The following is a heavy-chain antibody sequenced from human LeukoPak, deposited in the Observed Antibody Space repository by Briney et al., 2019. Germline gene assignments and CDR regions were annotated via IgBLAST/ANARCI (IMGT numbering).Heavy chain of an antibody. Sequence: GGSLRLSCAASGFTFSSYGMSWVRQAPGKGLEWVSAISGSGGSTYYADSVKGRFTISRDNSKNTLYLQMNSLRAEDTAVYYCAKDYDSSGYYYFPDYFDYWGQGTLVTVSS. CDR1: GFTFSSYG. D-gene: IGHD3-22*01. J-gene: IGHJ4*02. CDR2: ISGSGGST. V-gene: IGHV3-23*01. CDR3: AKDYDSSGYYYFPDYFDY.